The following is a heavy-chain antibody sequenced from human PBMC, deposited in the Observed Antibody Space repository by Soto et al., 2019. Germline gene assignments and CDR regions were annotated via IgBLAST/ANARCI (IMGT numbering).Heavy chain of an antibody. J-gene: IGHJ4*02. V-gene: IGHV2-5*02. D-gene: IGHD3-22*01. CDR3: AHTGGDRYDSSGYYFDY. CDR2: IYWDDDK. CDR1: GFSLSTSGVG. Sequence: QITLKESGPTLVKPTQTLTLTCTFSGFSLSTSGVGVGWIRQPPGKALEWLALIYWDDDKRYSPSLKSRLTITKDTSKNQVVLTMTNMDPVDTATYYCAHTGGDRYDSSGYYFDYWGQGTLVTVSS.